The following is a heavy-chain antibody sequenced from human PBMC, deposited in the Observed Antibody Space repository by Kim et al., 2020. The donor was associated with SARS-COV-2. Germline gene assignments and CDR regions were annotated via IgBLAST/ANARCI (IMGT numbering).Heavy chain of an antibody. J-gene: IGHJ4*02. V-gene: IGHV4-39*07. Sequence: PAPQSRGTISVDTSKNQFSLKLSSVTAADTAVYYCARITMVRGVHHTQFDYWGQGTLVTVSS. CDR3: ARITMVRGVHHTQFDY. D-gene: IGHD3-10*01.